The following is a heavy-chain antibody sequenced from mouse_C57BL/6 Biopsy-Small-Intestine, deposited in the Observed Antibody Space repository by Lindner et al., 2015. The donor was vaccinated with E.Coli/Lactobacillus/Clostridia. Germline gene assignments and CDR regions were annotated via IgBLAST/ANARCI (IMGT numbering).Heavy chain of an antibody. CDR2: IYYSGSI. Sequence: VQLQESGPGLVKPSQTVFLTCTVTGISITTGNYRWSWIRQFPGNKLEWIGYIYYSGSITYNPSLTSRTTITRDTPKNQFFLEMNSLTAEDTATYYCARDEAGTRAMDYWGQGTSVTVSS. V-gene: IGHV3-5*01. CDR1: GISITTGNYR. J-gene: IGHJ4*01. CDR3: ARDEAGTRAMDY. D-gene: IGHD4-1*01.